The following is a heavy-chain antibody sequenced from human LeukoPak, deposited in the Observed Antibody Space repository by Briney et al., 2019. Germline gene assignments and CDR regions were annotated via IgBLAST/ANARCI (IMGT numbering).Heavy chain of an antibody. CDR3: ATWGPKAKYFDY. J-gene: IGHJ4*02. CDR1: GGSISSYY. Sequence: SSETLSLTCTGSGGSISSYYWSWIRQPPGKGLEWIGYIYYSGSTNYNPSLKSRVTISVDTSKNQFSLKLSSVTAADTAVYYCATWGPKAKYFDYWGQGTLVTVSS. D-gene: IGHD3-16*01. V-gene: IGHV4-59*01. CDR2: IYYSGST.